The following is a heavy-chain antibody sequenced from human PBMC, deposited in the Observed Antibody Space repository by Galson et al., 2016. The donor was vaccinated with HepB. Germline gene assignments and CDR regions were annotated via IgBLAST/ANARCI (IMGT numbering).Heavy chain of an antibody. D-gene: IGHD6-13*01. CDR2: ISSSSSTI. J-gene: IGHJ4*02. V-gene: IGHV3-48*04. Sequence: SLRLSCAASGFTFSSYSMSWVRQAPGRGLEWVSYISSSSSTIYYADSVKGRFTIFRDNAKNSLFLQLNSLRAEDTAVYYCARLRFSSSWYKDYWGQGTLVTVSS. CDR3: ARLRFSSSWYKDY. CDR1: GFTFSSYS.